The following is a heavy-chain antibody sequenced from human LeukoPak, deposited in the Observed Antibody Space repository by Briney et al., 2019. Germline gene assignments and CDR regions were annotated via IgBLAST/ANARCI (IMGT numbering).Heavy chain of an antibody. J-gene: IGHJ3*02. V-gene: IGHV4-59*01. CDR1: GGSISSYY. D-gene: IGHD5-24*01. CDR3: ARAVEMATMDI. Sequence: SSETLSLTCTVSGGSISSYYWSWIRQPPGKGLEWIGYIYYSGSTNYNPSLKSRVTISVDTSKNQFSLKLGSVTAADTAVYYCARAVEMATMDIWGQGTMVTVSS. CDR2: IYYSGST.